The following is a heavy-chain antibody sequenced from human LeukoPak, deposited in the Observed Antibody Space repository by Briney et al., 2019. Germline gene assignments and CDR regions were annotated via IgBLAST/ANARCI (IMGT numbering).Heavy chain of an antibody. V-gene: IGHV3-23*01. J-gene: IGHJ4*02. CDR1: GFTFSSYA. D-gene: IGHD3-10*01. CDR2: ISGSGGST. CDR3: SRTSYGSGSYSDY. Sequence: PGGSLRLSCAASGFTFSSYAMSWVRQAPGKGLEWVSAISGSGGSTYYADSVKGRFTISRDSSKNTLFLQMNSLRAEDTAVYFCSRTSYGSGSYSDYWGQGTLVTVSS.